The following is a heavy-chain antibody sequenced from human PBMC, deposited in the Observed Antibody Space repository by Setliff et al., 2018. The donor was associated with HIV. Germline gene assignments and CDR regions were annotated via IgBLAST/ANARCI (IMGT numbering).Heavy chain of an antibody. V-gene: IGHV5-51*01. Sequence: GESLKISCQGSGYTLTKYWIGWVRQMPGKGPEWMGVIYPVDSDTRYSPSFQGQVTISADRSISTAYLQWSSLKASDTAMYYCVRPGCSTSSCYSSNGSDLWGPGTMVTVSS. CDR1: GYTLTKYW. CDR2: IYPVDSDT. D-gene: IGHD2-2*02. CDR3: VRPGCSTSSCYSSNGSDL. J-gene: IGHJ3*01.